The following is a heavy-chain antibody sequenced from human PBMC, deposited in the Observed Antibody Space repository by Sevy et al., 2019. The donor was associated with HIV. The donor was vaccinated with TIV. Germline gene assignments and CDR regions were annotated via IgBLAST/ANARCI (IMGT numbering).Heavy chain of an antibody. CDR2: IWWDGVTK. CDR3: ARRGEYYNYYLY. V-gene: IGHV3-33*01. J-gene: IGHJ4*02. D-gene: IGHD3-10*01. CDR1: GFAFSSYG. Sequence: GGSLRLSCAASGFAFSSYGIHWVRQPPGRGLEWVAIIWWDGVTKYDADSVKGRFSISRDNSQSTVYLQMDSLTAEDTAVYYCARRGEYYNYYLYRGQGILVTVSS.